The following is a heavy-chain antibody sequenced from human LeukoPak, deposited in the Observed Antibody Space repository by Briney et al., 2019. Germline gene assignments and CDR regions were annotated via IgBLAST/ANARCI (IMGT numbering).Heavy chain of an antibody. D-gene: IGHD3-3*01. CDR3: ARDLGGITIFGVVIILDY. Sequence: ASVKVSCKASGYTFTGYYMHWVRQAPGQGLEWMGWINPNSGGTNYAQKFQGRVTMTRDTSISIAYMELSRLRSDDTAVYYCARDLGGITIFGVVIILDYWGQGTLVTVSS. J-gene: IGHJ4*02. CDR1: GYTFTGYY. V-gene: IGHV1-2*02. CDR2: INPNSGGT.